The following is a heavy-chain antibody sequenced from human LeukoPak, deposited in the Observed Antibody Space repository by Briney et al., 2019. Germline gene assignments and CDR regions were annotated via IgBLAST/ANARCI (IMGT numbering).Heavy chain of an antibody. J-gene: IGHJ6*02. CDR1: GFTFSSYS. CDR3: ARRNVAHYYYGMDV. D-gene: IGHD5-12*01. V-gene: IGHV3-21*01. Sequence: GGSLRLSCAAPGFTFSSYSMNWVRQAPGKGLEWVSSISSSSSYIYYADSVKGRFTISRDNAKNSLYLQMNSLRAEDTAVYYCARRNVAHYYYGMDVWGQGTTVTVSS. CDR2: ISSSSSYI.